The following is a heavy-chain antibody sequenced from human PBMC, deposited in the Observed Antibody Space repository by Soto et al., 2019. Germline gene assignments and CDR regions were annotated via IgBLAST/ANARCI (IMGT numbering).Heavy chain of an antibody. CDR3: ARLAAAASSGFDP. Sequence: SETLSLTCTVSGGSISSYYWSWIRQPPGKGLEWIGYIYYSGSTNYNPSLKSRVTIPVDRSKGQFSLKLSSVTAADTAVYYCARLAAAASSGFDPWGQGTLVTVSS. V-gene: IGHV4-59*01. CDR1: GGSISSYY. CDR2: IYYSGST. D-gene: IGHD6-13*01. J-gene: IGHJ5*02.